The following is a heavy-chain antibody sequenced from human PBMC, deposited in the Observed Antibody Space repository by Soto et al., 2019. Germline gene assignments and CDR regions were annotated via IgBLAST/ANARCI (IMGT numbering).Heavy chain of an antibody. J-gene: IGHJ5*02. CDR2: ITGSGAGS. CDR1: GFTFSSYA. CDR3: AKAYRNWWANAWFDP. Sequence: EVQLLESGGGWLQPGGSLRLSCAASGFTFSSYAMNWVRQAPGKGLEWVAVITGSGAGSYYSDSVKGRFTISRDNSKNTLYLQMTSLRAEDTAVYYCAKAYRNWWANAWFDPWGQGTLVTVSS. D-gene: IGHD2-8*02. V-gene: IGHV3-23*01.